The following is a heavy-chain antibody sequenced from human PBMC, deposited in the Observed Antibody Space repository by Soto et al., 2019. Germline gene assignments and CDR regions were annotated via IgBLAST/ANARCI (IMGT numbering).Heavy chain of an antibody. CDR3: ARVRLSDFDWFHY. CDR1: GFTFSSYA. D-gene: IGHD2-21*01. Sequence: HPGGSLRLSCVASGFTFSSYALSWVRQAPGKGLEWVSGISGSSGGTYYADSVKGRFTISRDNSKNMTFLQMNSLRAEDTAVYYCARVRLSDFDWFHYWGQGTPVTVSS. V-gene: IGHV3-23*01. J-gene: IGHJ5*01. CDR2: ISGSSGGT.